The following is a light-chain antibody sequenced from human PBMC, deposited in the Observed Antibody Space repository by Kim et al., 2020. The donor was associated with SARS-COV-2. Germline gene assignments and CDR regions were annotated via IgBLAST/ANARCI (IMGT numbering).Light chain of an antibody. Sequence: DIQMTQSPSSLSASVGDRVTITCQASQDISNYLNWYQQKPGKAPKLLIYDASNLETGVPSRFSGSGSGTDFTFTISSLQPEDIATYYCQQYDNLFITFGRGTQVDIK. V-gene: IGKV1-33*01. J-gene: IGKJ4*01. CDR1: QDISNY. CDR3: QQYDNLFIT. CDR2: DAS.